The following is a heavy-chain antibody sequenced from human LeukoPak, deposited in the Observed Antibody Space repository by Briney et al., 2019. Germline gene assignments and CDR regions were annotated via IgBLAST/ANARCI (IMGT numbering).Heavy chain of an antibody. CDR1: GYTLTELS. V-gene: IGHV1-24*01. D-gene: IGHD6-13*01. CDR2: FDPEDGET. Sequence: RASVTVSCKVSGYTLTELSMHWVRQAPGKGLEWMGGFDPEDGETIYAQKFQGRVTMTEDTSTDTAYMELSSLRSEDTAVYYCATGRAYSSSWRINYYYGMDVWGQGTTVTVSS. J-gene: IGHJ6*02. CDR3: ATGRAYSSSWRINYYYGMDV.